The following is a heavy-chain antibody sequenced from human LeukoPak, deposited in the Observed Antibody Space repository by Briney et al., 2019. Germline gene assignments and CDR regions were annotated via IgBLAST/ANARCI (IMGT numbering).Heavy chain of an antibody. D-gene: IGHD6-19*01. CDR3: ARVVAGTHDFDY. Sequence: GGSLRLSCAASGFTFSSYSMNWVRQAPGKGLEWVSSISSGGNYIYYADSVKGRFTISRDNAKNSLYLQMNSLRVEDTAVYYCARVVAGTHDFDYWGQGTLVTVSS. J-gene: IGHJ4*02. CDR2: ISSGGNYI. V-gene: IGHV3-21*01. CDR1: GFTFSSYS.